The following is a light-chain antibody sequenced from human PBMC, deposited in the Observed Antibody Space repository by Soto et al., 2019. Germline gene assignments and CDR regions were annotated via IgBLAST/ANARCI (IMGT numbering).Light chain of an antibody. V-gene: IGLV1-44*01. CDR3: AAWDDSLNGPHYV. CDR1: SSNIETNT. Sequence: QSVLTQPPSASGTPGQRVTISCSGSSSNIETNTVSWFQQLPRTAPKLLIYSNNQRPSGVPDRFSGSKSGTSASLAISGLQSGDEADYYCAAWDDSLNGPHYVFGTGTKVTVL. CDR2: SNN. J-gene: IGLJ1*01.